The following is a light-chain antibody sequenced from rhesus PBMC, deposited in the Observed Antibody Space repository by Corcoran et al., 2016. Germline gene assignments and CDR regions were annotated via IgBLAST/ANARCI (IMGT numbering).Light chain of an antibody. J-gene: IGKJ3*01. CDR1: QSVANY. CDR2: GKS. Sequence: EIALTQSPATLGLSPGERATLSCRASQSVANYLAWYQQKPGQAPRFLIYGKSSRATGIPDRFSGSGSRTVFTLTISSLEPEDVGVYYCQQESNWKFTFGPGTKLDIK. CDR3: QQESNWKFT. V-gene: IGKV3-24*04.